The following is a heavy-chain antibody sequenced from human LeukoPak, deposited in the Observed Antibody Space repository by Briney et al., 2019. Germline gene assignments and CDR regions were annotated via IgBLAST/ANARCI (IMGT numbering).Heavy chain of an antibody. CDR2: INPSGGST. V-gene: IGHV1-46*04. CDR1: GYTFMTYG. J-gene: IGHJ4*02. CDR3: ARGEPAAIPYYFDY. D-gene: IGHD2-2*01. Sequence: ASVKVSCKASGYTFMTYGISWVRQAPGQGLEWMGIINPSGGSTSYAQKLQGRVTMTRDTSTSTVYMELSSLRSEDTAVYYCARGEPAAIPYYFDYWGQGTLVTVSS.